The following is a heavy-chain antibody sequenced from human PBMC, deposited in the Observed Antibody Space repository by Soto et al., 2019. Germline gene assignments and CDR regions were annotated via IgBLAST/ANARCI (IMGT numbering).Heavy chain of an antibody. CDR2: TSLYSDGT. CDR1: GYTFSNYG. V-gene: IGHV1-18*01. J-gene: IGHJ5*02. CDR3: ERVVPGAEAWFGP. Sequence: QVQLVQSGGEVKRPGASVKVSCKTSGYTFSNYGMTWVRQAPGQPLEWLVWTSLYSDGTNYAQKFQGRVSMTKDTSTTTAYMELRSLRSDDTAVYYCERVVPGAEAWFGPWGQGTLVTVSS. D-gene: IGHD2-2*01.